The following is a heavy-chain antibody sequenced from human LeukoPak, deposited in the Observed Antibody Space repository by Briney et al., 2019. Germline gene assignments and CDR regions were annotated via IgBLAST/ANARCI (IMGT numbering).Heavy chain of an antibody. V-gene: IGHV4-34*01. CDR3: ARRGITMIVVVTLGRNWFDP. J-gene: IGHJ5*02. D-gene: IGHD3-22*01. CDR2: INHSGST. Sequence: SETLSLTCAVYGGSFSGYYWSWIRQPPGKGLEWMGEINHSGSTNYNPSLKSRVTISVDTSKNQFSLKLSSVTAADTAVYYCARRGITMIVVVTLGRNWFDPWGQGTLVTVSS. CDR1: GGSFSGYY.